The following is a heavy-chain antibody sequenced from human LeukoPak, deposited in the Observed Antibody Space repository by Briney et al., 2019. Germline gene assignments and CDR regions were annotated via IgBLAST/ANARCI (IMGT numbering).Heavy chain of an antibody. D-gene: IGHD3-3*01. Sequence: SGPTLVNPTQTLTLTCTFSGFSLSTSGVGVGWIRQPPGKALEWLALIYWDDDKRYSPSLKSRLTITKDTSKNQVVLTMTNMDPVDTATYYCAHRRAVSGFLEWLFDAFDIWGQGTMVTVCS. CDR2: IYWDDDK. V-gene: IGHV2-5*02. CDR1: GFSLSTSGVG. J-gene: IGHJ3*02. CDR3: AHRRAVSGFLEWLFDAFDI.